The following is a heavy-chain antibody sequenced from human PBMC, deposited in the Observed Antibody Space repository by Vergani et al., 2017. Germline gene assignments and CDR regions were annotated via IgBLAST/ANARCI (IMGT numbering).Heavy chain of an antibody. CDR3: ARALPYIHYDCWSGREAYYYYGMDV. CDR1: GYTFTGYY. J-gene: IGHJ6*02. V-gene: IGHV1-2*02. Sequence: QVQLVQSGAEVKKPGASVKVSCKASGYTFTGYYMHWVRQAPGQGLEWMGWINPNSGGTNYAQKFQGRLTMTRDTSISTAYMELTSLSSDYTAMYYCARALPYIHYDCWSGREAYYYYGMDVWGQGTTVTVSS. CDR2: INPNSGGT. D-gene: IGHD3-3*01.